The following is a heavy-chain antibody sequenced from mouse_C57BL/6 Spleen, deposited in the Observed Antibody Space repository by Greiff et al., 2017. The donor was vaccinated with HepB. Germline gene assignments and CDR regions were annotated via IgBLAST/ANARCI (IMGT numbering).Heavy chain of an antibody. Sequence: QVQLQQPGAELVKPGASVKLSCKASGYTFTSYWMQWVKQRPGQGLEWIGEIDPSDSYTNYNQKFKGKATLTVDTSSSTAYMQLSSLTSEDSAVYYCARYDGQGYFDVWGTGTTVTVSS. D-gene: IGHD2-3*01. CDR1: GYTFTSYW. V-gene: IGHV1-50*01. CDR3: ARYDGQGYFDV. J-gene: IGHJ1*03. CDR2: IDPSDSYT.